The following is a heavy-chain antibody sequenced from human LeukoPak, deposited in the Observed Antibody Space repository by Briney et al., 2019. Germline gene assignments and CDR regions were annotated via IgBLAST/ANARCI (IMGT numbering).Heavy chain of an antibody. Sequence: SETLSLTCTVSGGSISSSSKYWGWIRQSPGKGLEWIGNFFYSGITYYNPSLKSRVTISVDTSKNQFSLNLRSVTAADTAVYYCARRVVGATTVLIDNWGQGTLVTVSS. D-gene: IGHD1-26*01. CDR1: GGSISSSSKY. CDR3: ARRVVGATTVLIDN. V-gene: IGHV4-39*01. J-gene: IGHJ4*02. CDR2: FFYSGIT.